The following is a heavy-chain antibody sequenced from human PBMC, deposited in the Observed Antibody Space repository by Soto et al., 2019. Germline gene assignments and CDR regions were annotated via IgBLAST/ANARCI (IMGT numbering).Heavy chain of an antibody. D-gene: IGHD6-13*01. Sequence: SETLSLTCAVAGGSISSSNWWSWVRQPPGKGLEWIGEIYHSGSTNYNPSLKSRVTISVDKSKNQFSLKLSSVTAADTAVYYCARASFAAGPYFDYWGQGTLGTVSS. CDR1: GGSISSSNW. V-gene: IGHV4-4*02. CDR2: IYHSGST. J-gene: IGHJ4*02. CDR3: ARASFAAGPYFDY.